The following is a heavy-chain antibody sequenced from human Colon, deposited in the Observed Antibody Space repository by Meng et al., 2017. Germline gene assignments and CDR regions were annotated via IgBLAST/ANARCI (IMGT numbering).Heavy chain of an antibody. CDR2: ISTYNGNT. J-gene: IGHJ5*02. CDR1: GYTFTTYG. V-gene: IGHV1-18*01. Sequence: QVQLVQSGTEVKKLGASVKVSCKSSGYTFTTYGISWVRQAPGQGLEWMGWISTYNGNTNYAQKFQGRVTMTTDTSTSTAYMELRSLRSDDTAVYYCTRDGSSVYTYVPSAGGPWGQGTLVTVSS. CDR3: TRDGSSVYTYVPSAGGP. D-gene: IGHD5/OR15-5a*01.